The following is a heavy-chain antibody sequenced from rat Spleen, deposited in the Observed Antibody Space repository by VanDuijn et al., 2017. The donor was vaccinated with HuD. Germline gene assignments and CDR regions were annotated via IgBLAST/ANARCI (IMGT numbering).Heavy chain of an antibody. J-gene: IGHJ2*01. Sequence: EVQLQESGPGLVKPSQSLSLTCSVTDYSITSNFWGWIRKFPGNKLEWMGYINSAGSTNYNPSLKSRISITRDTSKNQFFLQVNSVTTEDTATYDCARGDYGGYRDFDYWGQGVMVTVSS. V-gene: IGHV3-3*01. CDR3: ARGDYGGYRDFDY. CDR1: DYSITSNF. D-gene: IGHD1-11*01. CDR2: INSAGST.